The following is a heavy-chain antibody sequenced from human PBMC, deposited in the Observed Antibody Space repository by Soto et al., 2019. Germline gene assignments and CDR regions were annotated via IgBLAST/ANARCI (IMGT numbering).Heavy chain of an antibody. CDR2: INSDGSST. CDR3: ARVRWAISGSYFFDY. CDR1: GFTFSSYW. V-gene: IGHV3-74*01. D-gene: IGHD1-26*01. Sequence: GGSLRLSCAASGFTFSSYWMHWVRQAPGKGLVWVSRINSDGSSTSYADSVKGRFTISRDNAKNTLYLQMNSLRAEDTAVYYCARVRWAISGSYFFDYWGQGTLVTVSS. J-gene: IGHJ4*02.